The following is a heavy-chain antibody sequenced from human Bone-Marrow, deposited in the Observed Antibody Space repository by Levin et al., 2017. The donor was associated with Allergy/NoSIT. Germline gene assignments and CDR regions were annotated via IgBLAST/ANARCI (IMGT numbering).Heavy chain of an antibody. Sequence: KASETLSLTCAVSGGSISSSNWWSWVRQPPGKGLEWIGEIYHSGSTNYNPSLKSRVTISVDKSKNQFSLKLSSVTAADTAVYYCARGQGYYYDSSRGGYFDLWGRGTLVTVSS. CDR2: IYHSGST. V-gene: IGHV4-4*02. J-gene: IGHJ2*01. D-gene: IGHD3-22*01. CDR1: GGSISSSNW. CDR3: ARGQGYYYDSSRGGYFDL.